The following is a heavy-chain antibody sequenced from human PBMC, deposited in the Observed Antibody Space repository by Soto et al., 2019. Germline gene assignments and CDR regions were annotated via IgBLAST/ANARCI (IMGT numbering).Heavy chain of an antibody. CDR2: ISGGGDAT. Sequence: EVQLLESGGGLVQPGGSLRLSCAASGFTFGSYALSWVRQAPGKGLEWVSVISGGGDATYYPDSVKGRFTTSRDNSKNTVYFQMNSLRAEDTAVYYCAKKSLGSITLPALYYFDYWGQGTLVTVSS. V-gene: IGHV3-23*01. CDR1: GFTFGSYA. D-gene: IGHD1-20*01. J-gene: IGHJ4*02. CDR3: AKKSLGSITLPALYYFDY.